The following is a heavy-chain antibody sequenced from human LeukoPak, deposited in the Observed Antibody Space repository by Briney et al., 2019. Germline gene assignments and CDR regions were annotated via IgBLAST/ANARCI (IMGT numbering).Heavy chain of an antibody. CDR2: LHPEDGEA. V-gene: IGHV1-24*01. Sequence: ASVKVSCKVSGYTLSDLAMPWVGQAPGKGLDWMGGLHPEDGEAIYAQPLQGRVTMTEDTSTDTAYMELSSLRSDDTAVYYCATRNFGDYGAFDIWGQGTLVTVSS. CDR1: GYTLSDLA. J-gene: IGHJ3*02. CDR3: ATRNFGDYGAFDI. D-gene: IGHD4-17*01.